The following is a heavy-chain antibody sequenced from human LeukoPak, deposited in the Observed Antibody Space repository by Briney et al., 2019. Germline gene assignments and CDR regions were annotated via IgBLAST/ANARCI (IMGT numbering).Heavy chain of an antibody. CDR3: AKDLFYSFDI. CDR2: ISGSGGST. Sequence: SGGSLRLSCAASGFTLSRDSMNWVRQAPGKGLEWVSAISGSGGSTYYADSVKGRYTISRDNSKNTLYLQMNSLRADGTALYRCAKDLFYSFDIWGQGTEVTVSS. V-gene: IGHV3-23*01. D-gene: IGHD2/OR15-2a*01. J-gene: IGHJ3*02. CDR1: GFTLSRDS.